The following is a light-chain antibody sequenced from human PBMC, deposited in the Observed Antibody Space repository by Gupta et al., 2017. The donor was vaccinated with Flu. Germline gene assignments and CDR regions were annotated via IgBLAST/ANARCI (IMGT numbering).Light chain of an antibody. V-gene: IGLV2-14*01. CDR3: RSNFPFAPVV. J-gene: IGLJ2*01. CDR2: SVS. CDR1: TTDIGTYNY. Sequence: QSALTQPASVSGSPGQSITIPCTGTTTDIGTYNYVYWYVQHPGRPPQPLIHSVSNRPSGVSPRFCGPRDGQKASLSITGLPAEGEAEDYCRSNFPFAPVVFGGGTKVT.